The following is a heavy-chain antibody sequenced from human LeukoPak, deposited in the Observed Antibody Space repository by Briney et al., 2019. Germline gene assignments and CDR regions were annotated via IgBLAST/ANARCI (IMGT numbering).Heavy chain of an antibody. CDR3: VRGTPTPGMDY. V-gene: IGHV7-4-1*02. CDR2: IDTTTGNP. Sequence: ASVKVSCKASGYPFSAHFLNWVRQAPGQGLEWMGNIDTTTGNPRHAQDFTGRFVFSLDTSVSTAHLQITSLKADDTAAYYCVRGTPTPGMDYWGQGTQVTVSS. D-gene: IGHD3-10*01. J-gene: IGHJ4*02. CDR1: GYPFSAHF.